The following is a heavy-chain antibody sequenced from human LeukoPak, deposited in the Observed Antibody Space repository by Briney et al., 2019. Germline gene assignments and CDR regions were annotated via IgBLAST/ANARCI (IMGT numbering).Heavy chain of an antibody. J-gene: IGHJ2*01. V-gene: IGHV3-23*01. D-gene: IGHD1-26*01. Sequence: GGSLRLSCAASGFTFSSYAMSWVRQAPGKGLEWVSAISGSGGSTYYADSVKGRFTISRDNSKNTLYLQMKSLRAEDTAVYYCAKDGSAGWDWYFDLWGRGTLVTVSS. CDR3: AKDGSAGWDWYFDL. CDR2: ISGSGGST. CDR1: GFTFSSYA.